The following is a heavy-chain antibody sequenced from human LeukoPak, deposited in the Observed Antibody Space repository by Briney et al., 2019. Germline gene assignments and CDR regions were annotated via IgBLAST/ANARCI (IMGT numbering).Heavy chain of an antibody. CDR2: VNHSGSA. CDR1: GGSFSAYY. Sequence: SETLSLTCADYGGSFSAYYWSWIRQPPGKGLEWIGEVNHSGSANYNPSLKSRVTMSVDTSKNQFSLKLSSVTAADTAVYYCARSPRYCSGGSCYFLHYWGQGTLVTVSS. J-gene: IGHJ4*02. V-gene: IGHV4-34*01. D-gene: IGHD2-15*01. CDR3: ARSPRYCSGGSCYFLHY.